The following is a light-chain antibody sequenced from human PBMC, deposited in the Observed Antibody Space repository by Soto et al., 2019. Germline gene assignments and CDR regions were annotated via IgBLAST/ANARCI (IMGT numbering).Light chain of an antibody. CDR2: VAS. Sequence: DIQMTQSPSSLSASVGDRVTITCRASQSISSYLSWYQQQPGKAPKLLINVASTLQSGVPSRCSGSGSGTDFTLAISSLQPEDFATYYCQQSSSTPQTFGGGTRVEIK. CDR1: QSISSY. CDR3: QQSSSTPQT. J-gene: IGKJ4*02. V-gene: IGKV1-39*01.